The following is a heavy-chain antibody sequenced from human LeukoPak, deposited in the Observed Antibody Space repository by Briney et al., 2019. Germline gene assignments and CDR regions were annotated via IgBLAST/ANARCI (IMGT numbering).Heavy chain of an antibody. CDR3: TTGWDSSGWYPDY. Sequence: GGSLRLSCAASGFTVSSNYMGWVRQAPGKGLEWVGRIKSKTDGGTTDYAAPVKGRFTISRDDSKNTLYLQMNSLKTEDTAVYYCTTGWDSSGWYPDYWGQGTLVTVSS. D-gene: IGHD6-19*01. CDR1: GFTVSSNY. J-gene: IGHJ4*02. V-gene: IGHV3-15*01. CDR2: IKSKTDGGTT.